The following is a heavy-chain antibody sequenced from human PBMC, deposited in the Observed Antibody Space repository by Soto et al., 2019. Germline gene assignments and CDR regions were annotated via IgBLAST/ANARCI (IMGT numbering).Heavy chain of an antibody. V-gene: IGHV3-30-3*01. CDR1: GFTFSSYA. CDR3: ARDPLWGTAMVLWYFDL. Sequence: QVQLVESGGGVVQPGRSLRLSCAASGFTFSSYAMHWVRQAPGKGLEWVAVISYDGSNKYYADSVKGRFTISRDNSQNTLDRQMNSLRAEDTAVYYCARDPLWGTAMVLWYFDLWGRGTLVTVSS. CDR2: ISYDGSNK. D-gene: IGHD5-18*01. J-gene: IGHJ2*01.